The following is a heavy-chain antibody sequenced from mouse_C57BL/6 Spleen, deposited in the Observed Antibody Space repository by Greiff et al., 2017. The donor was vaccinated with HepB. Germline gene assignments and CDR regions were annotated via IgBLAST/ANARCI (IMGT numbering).Heavy chain of an antibody. Sequence: QVQLKESGAELARPGASVKLSCKASGYTFTSYGISWVKQRTGQGLEWIGEIYPRSGNTYYNEKFKGKATLTADKSSSTAYMELRSLTSEDSAVYFCARGRITTVPHYYAMDYWGQGTSVTVSS. CDR1: GYTFTSYG. CDR3: ARGRITTVPHYYAMDY. J-gene: IGHJ4*01. CDR2: IYPRSGNT. D-gene: IGHD1-1*01. V-gene: IGHV1-81*01.